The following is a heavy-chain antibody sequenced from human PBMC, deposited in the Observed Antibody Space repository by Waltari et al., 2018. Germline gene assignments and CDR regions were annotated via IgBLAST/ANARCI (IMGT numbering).Heavy chain of an antibody. V-gene: IGHV3-23*01. CDR2: INGYGDKT. CDR1: GLLFSNFA. D-gene: IGHD3-22*01. CDR3: AKAHFYDTSGYIEH. Sequence: EVQVLESGGGLVQPGGSLRLPCAASGLLFSNFAINWVRQAPGEGLEWVSGINGYGDKTYYADSVKGRFTLSRDNSRNTLSLQMNSLRAEDTAVYYCAKAHFYDTSGYIEHWGQGTLVTVSS. J-gene: IGHJ5*02.